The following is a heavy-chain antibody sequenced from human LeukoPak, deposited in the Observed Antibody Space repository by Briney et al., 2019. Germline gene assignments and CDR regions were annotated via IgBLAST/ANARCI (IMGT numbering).Heavy chain of an antibody. Sequence: SETLSLTCTVSGGSISSYYWSWIRQPPGKGLEWIGYIYYSGSTNYNPSLKSRVTISVDTSKNQFSLKLSSVTAADTAVYYCARVVAVAATNYGMDVWGQGTTVTVS. CDR1: GGSISSYY. J-gene: IGHJ6*02. V-gene: IGHV4-59*01. CDR3: ARVVAVAATNYGMDV. CDR2: IYYSGST. D-gene: IGHD2-15*01.